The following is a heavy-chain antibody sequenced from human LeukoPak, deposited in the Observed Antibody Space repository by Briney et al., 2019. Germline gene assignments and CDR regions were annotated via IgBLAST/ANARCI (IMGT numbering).Heavy chain of an antibody. J-gene: IGHJ4*02. CDR1: GFTFSSYG. CDR2: ISNDGIKK. D-gene: IGHD6-13*01. CDR3: ATELAAGSPQDY. Sequence: GGSLRLSCAASGFTFSSYGMHWVRQAPGKGLEWVAVISNDGIKKYYIDSVKGRFTISRDNSRNTLYLQMNSLRADDTALYYCATELAAGSPQDYWGQGTLVTVSS. V-gene: IGHV3-30*03.